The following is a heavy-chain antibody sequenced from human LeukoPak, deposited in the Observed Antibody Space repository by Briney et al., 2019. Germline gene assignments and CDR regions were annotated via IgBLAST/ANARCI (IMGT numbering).Heavy chain of an antibody. CDR2: IDRRNGVT. D-gene: IGHD3-9*01. CDR3: ARDRGLFCNVSVCYPYFDY. CDR1: GYTFTGYD. V-gene: IGHV1-2*02. J-gene: IGHJ4*02. Sequence: EASVKVSCKTSGYTFTGYDLHWVRQAPGQGLEWMGCIDRRNGVTDIAQKYQGRVSMTTDTFITTAFMELNRLTSDDSAVYFCARDRGLFCNVSVCYPYFDYWGQGTLPIVSS.